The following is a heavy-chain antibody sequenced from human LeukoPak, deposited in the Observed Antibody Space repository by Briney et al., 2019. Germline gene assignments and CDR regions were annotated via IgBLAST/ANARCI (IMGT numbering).Heavy chain of an antibody. CDR3: ATGVRCSSTSCSIYDY. J-gene: IGHJ4*02. CDR1: GYTLTELS. D-gene: IGHD2-2*01. CDR2: FDPEDGET. Sequence: ASVKVSCKVSGYTLTELSMHWVRQAPGKGLEWMGGFDPEDGETIYAQKFQGRVTMTEDTSTDTAYMELSSLRSEDTAVYYCATGVRCSSTSCSIYDYWGQGTPVTVSS. V-gene: IGHV1-24*01.